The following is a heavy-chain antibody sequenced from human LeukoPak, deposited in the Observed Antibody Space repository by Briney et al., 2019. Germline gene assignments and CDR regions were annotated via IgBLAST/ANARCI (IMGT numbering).Heavy chain of an antibody. CDR1: GGSISSGGYY. D-gene: IGHD6-6*01. Sequence: PSETLSLTCAVSGGSISSGGYYWSWIRQHPGKGLEWIGYIYYSGSTYYNPSLKGRVTISVDTSKNQFSLKLSSVTAADTAVYYCARDKEGSSSVYAFDIWGQGTMVTVSS. CDR2: IYYSGST. J-gene: IGHJ3*02. CDR3: ARDKEGSSSVYAFDI. V-gene: IGHV4-31*11.